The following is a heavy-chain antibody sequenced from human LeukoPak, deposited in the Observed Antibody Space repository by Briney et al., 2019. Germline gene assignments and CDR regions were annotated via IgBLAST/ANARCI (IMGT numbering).Heavy chain of an antibody. D-gene: IGHD2-15*01. CDR1: GYSISSGYY. CDR2: IYHSGST. J-gene: IGHJ6*03. Sequence: SETLSLTCTVSGYSISSGYYWGWIRQPPGKGLEWIGSIYHSGSTYYNPSLKSRVTISVDTSKNQFSLKLSSVTAADTAVYYCARELSRPYYYYMDVWGKGTTVTVSS. CDR3: ARELSRPYYYYMDV. V-gene: IGHV4-38-2*02.